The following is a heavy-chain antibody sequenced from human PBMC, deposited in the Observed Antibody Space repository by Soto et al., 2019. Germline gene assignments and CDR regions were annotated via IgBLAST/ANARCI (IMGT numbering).Heavy chain of an antibody. CDR2: IYYSGST. D-gene: IGHD4-17*01. Sequence: QVQLQESGPGLVKPSETLSLTCTVSGGSVSSGSYYWSWIRQPPGKGLEWIGYIYYSGSTNYNPSLKSRVIISVDTSKNQFSLKLSSVTAADTAVYYCARERDYGDYWFDPWGQGTLVTVSS. CDR1: GGSVSSGSYY. V-gene: IGHV4-61*01. CDR3: ARERDYGDYWFDP. J-gene: IGHJ5*02.